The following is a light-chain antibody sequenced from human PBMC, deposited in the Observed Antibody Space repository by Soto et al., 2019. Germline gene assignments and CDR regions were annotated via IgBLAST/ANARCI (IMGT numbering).Light chain of an antibody. CDR1: SSNIGNNY. V-gene: IGLV1-51*01. CDR3: GTWDSSLSAVV. J-gene: IGLJ2*01. CDR2: DNN. Sequence: QSVLTQPPSVSAAPGQKVTISCSGSSSNIGNNYVSWYQQLPGTAPKLLIYDNNKRPSGIPDRFSGSKSGTSATLGITGLQTGDEVDYYCGTWDSSLSAVVFGGRTKLTVL.